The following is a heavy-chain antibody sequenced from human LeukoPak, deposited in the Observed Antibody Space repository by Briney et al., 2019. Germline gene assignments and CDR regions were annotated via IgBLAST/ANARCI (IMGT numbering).Heavy chain of an antibody. CDR2: INPNSGGT. Sequence: ASVKVSRKASGYTFTGYYMHWVRQAPGQGLEWMGRINPNSGGTKYAQKFQGRVTTSRDTSISTAYMELSRLRSDDTAVYYCARDSGDAVAVNWYFDLWGRGTLVTVSS. V-gene: IGHV1-2*06. CDR3: ARDSGDAVAVNWYFDL. D-gene: IGHD6-19*01. CDR1: GYTFTGYY. J-gene: IGHJ2*01.